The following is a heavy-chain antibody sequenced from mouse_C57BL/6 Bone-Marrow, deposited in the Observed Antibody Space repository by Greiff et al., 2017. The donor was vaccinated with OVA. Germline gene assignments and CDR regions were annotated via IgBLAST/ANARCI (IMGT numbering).Heavy chain of an antibody. Sequence: EVKLMESGGGLVQPKGSLKLSCAASGFSFNTYAMNWVRQAPGKGLEWVARIRSKSNNYATYYADSVKDRFTISRDDSESMLYLKMNNLKTEDTAMYYCVRREANAMDYWGQGTSVTVSS. J-gene: IGHJ4*01. D-gene: IGHD1-1*01. CDR3: VRREANAMDY. V-gene: IGHV10-1*01. CDR1: GFSFNTYA. CDR2: IRSKSNNYAT.